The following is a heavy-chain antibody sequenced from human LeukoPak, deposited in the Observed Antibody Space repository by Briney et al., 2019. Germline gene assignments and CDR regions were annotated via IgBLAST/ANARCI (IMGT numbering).Heavy chain of an antibody. CDR3: ARHIFRGIAAAGTFWFDP. Sequence: PSETLSPTCTVSGGSINSYYWSWIRQPPGKGLEWIGYIYYSGSTNYNPSRKSRVTISVDTSKNQFCLKLSSVTDADTAVYYCARHIFRGIAAAGTFWFDPWGQGTLVTVSS. J-gene: IGHJ5*02. CDR1: GGSINSYY. V-gene: IGHV4-59*08. CDR2: IYYSGST. D-gene: IGHD6-13*01.